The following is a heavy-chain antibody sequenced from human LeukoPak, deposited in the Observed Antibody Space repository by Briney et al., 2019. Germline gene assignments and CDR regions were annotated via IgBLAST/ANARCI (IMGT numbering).Heavy chain of an antibody. CDR2: INPNSGGT. V-gene: IGHV1-2*02. J-gene: IGHJ4*01. CDR3: ARQRYAVVVAATPELGY. Sequence: ASVKVSCKASGYTFTGYYMHWVRQAPGQGLEWMGWINPNSGGTNYAQKFQGRVTMTRDTSISTAYMELSRLRSDDTAVYYCARQRYAVVVAATPELGYWGHGTLVTVSS. CDR1: GYTFTGYY. D-gene: IGHD2-15*01.